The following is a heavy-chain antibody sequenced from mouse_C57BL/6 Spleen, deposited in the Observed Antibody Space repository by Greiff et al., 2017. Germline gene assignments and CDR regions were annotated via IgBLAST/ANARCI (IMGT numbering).Heavy chain of an antibody. V-gene: IGHV1-78*01. CDR1: GYTFTDHT. CDR3: ARKDYGSRGDWYVDV. D-gene: IGHD1-1*01. CDR2: IYPRDGST. Sequence: QVQLKQSDAELVKPGASVKISCKASGYTFTDHTIHWMKQRPEQGLEWIGYIYPRDGSTKYNEKFKGKATLTADKSASTAYMQLNSMTSEDSAVYFCARKDYGSRGDWYVDVWGTGTTVTVSA. J-gene: IGHJ1*03.